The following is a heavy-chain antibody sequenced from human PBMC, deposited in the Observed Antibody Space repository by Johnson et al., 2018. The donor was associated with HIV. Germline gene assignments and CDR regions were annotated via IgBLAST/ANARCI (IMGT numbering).Heavy chain of an antibody. CDR2: IYSDGTT. D-gene: IGHD2-21*02. J-gene: IGHJ3*01. CDR1: GFTVRSSY. V-gene: IGHV3-66*01. CDR3: TRGGGAYCGSDCLRTFDV. Sequence: EMQLVESVGGLVQPGGSLRLSCAASGFTVRSSYMSWVRQAPGKGLEHVSVIYSDGTTYYADFVKGRFTISRDSSKDTLYLQMNSLRAEDTAVYYCTRGGGAYCGSDCLRTFDVWGQGTVLTVS.